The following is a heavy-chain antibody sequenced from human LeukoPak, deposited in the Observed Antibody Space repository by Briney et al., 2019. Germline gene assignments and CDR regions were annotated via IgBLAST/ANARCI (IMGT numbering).Heavy chain of an antibody. J-gene: IGHJ4*02. V-gene: IGHV3-9*03. CDR1: GFTFDDYA. Sequence: GGSLRLSCAASGFTFDDYAMHWVRQAPGKGLEWVSGISWNSGSIGYADSVKGRFTISRDNAKNSLYLQMNSLRAEDMALYYCAKGIAAASTTFDYWGQGTLVTVSS. CDR2: ISWNSGSI. D-gene: IGHD6-13*01. CDR3: AKGIAAASTTFDY.